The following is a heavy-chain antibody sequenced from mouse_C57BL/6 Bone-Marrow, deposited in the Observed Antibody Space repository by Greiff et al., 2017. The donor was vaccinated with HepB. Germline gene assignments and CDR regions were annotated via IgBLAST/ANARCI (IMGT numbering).Heavy chain of an antibody. CDR1: GYTFTSYW. J-gene: IGHJ3*01. Sequence: LKQPGAELVKPGASVKMSCKASGYTFTSYWITWVKQRPGQGLEWIGDIYPGSGSTNYNEKFKSKATLTVDTSSSTAYMQLSSLTSEDSAVYYCARRDYSPGIAYWGQGTLVTVSA. CDR2: IYPGSGST. V-gene: IGHV1-55*01. D-gene: IGHD2-12*01. CDR3: ARRDYSPGIAY.